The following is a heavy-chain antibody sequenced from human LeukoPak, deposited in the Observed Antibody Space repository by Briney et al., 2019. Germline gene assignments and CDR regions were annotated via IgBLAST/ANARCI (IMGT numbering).Heavy chain of an antibody. CDR3: ARDRTVGWPPVGSGYYSLDY. Sequence: GGSLRLSCAASGFTFSSYAMHWVRQAPGKGLEYVSAISSNGGSTYYANSVKGRFTISRDNSKNTLYLQMGSLRAEDMAVYYCARDRTVGWPPVGSGYYSLDYWGQGTLVTVSS. J-gene: IGHJ4*02. D-gene: IGHD3-22*01. V-gene: IGHV3-64*01. CDR1: GFTFSSYA. CDR2: ISSNGGST.